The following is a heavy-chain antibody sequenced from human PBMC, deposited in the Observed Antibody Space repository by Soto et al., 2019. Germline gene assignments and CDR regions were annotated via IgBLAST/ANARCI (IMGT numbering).Heavy chain of an antibody. CDR2: ISAYNGNT. J-gene: IGHJ5*02. CDR1: GYTFTSYG. CDR3: ARFSSGWFVGNWFDP. Sequence: GASVKVSCKASGYTFTSYGISWVRQAPGQGLEWMGWISAYNGNTNYAQKPQGRVTMTTDTSTSTAYMELRSLRSDDTAVYYCARFSSGWFVGNWFDPWGQGTLVTVSS. V-gene: IGHV1-18*01. D-gene: IGHD6-19*01.